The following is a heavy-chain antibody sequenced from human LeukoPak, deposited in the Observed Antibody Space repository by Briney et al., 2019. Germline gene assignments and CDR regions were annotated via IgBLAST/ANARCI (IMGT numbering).Heavy chain of an antibody. CDR3: ARGVYSYGYLKGYFDY. CDR1: GGSFSGYY. V-gene: IGHV4-34*01. Sequence: PWETLCLTCAVYGGSFSGYYWSWIRQPPGKGLEWIGEINHSGSTNYNPSLKSRVTISVDTSKNQFSLKLSSVTAADTAVYYCARGVYSYGYLKGYFDYWGQGTLVTVSS. D-gene: IGHD5-18*01. CDR2: INHSGST. J-gene: IGHJ4*02.